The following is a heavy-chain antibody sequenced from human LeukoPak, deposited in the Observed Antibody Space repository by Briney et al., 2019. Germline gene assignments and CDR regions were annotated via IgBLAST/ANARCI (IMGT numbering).Heavy chain of an antibody. J-gene: IGHJ4*02. V-gene: IGHV3-23*01. Sequence: PGGSLRLSCAASGFTFSSYAMSWVRQAPGKGLEWVSAISGNGGSTYYADSVEGRFTVSRDNSENTLFLQMNSLRAEDTAVYYCAKSTTVTTPFDYWGQGTLVTVSS. CDR3: AKSTTVTTPFDY. D-gene: IGHD4-17*01. CDR2: ISGNGGST. CDR1: GFTFSSYA.